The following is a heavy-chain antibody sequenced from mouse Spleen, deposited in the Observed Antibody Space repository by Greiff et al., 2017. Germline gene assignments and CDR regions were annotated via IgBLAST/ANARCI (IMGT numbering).Heavy chain of an antibody. Sequence: EVHLVESGGGLVKPGGSLKLSCAASGFTFSSYAMSWVRQTPEKRLEWVAAINSNGGSTYYPDTVKDRFTISRDNAKNTLYLQMSSLRSEDTALYYCARHPSLYYDSPWFAYWGQGTLVTVSA. CDR3: ARHPSLYYDSPWFAY. CDR1: GFTFSSYA. D-gene: IGHD2-4*01. CDR2: INSNGGST. V-gene: IGHV5-6-2*01. J-gene: IGHJ3*01.